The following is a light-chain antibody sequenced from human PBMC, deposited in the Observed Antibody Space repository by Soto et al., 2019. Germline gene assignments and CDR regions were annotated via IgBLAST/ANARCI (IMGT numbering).Light chain of an antibody. J-gene: IGKJ2*01. CDR2: GAS. CDR3: QQSDNWHPYT. CDR1: QSVSSN. V-gene: IGKV3-15*01. Sequence: EIVMTQSPATLSVSPGERATLSCRASQSVSSNLAWYQQKPGQAPRLLISGASTRATGIPARFSGSGSGTEFTLTISGLQSEDFAVYYCQQSDNWHPYTFGQGTQLEIK.